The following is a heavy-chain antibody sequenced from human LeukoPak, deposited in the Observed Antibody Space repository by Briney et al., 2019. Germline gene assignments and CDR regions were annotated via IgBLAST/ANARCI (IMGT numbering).Heavy chain of an antibody. Sequence: PGGSLRLSCAASGFAFSGYSLNWVRQAPGKGLEWVSYISVSGTTVYYADSVRGRFTISRDNAKNSLHLQMNSLRAEDTAVYYCARDSGSRYDRLDCWGQGTLVTVSS. D-gene: IGHD3-22*01. J-gene: IGHJ4*02. CDR1: GFAFSGYS. V-gene: IGHV3-48*01. CDR3: ARDSGSRYDRLDC. CDR2: ISVSGTTV.